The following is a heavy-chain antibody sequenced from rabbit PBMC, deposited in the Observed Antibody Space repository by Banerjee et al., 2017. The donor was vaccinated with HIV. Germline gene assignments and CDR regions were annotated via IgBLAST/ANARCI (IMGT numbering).Heavy chain of an antibody. CDR3: ARYPSGTCYYNL. D-gene: IGHD1-1*01. Sequence: QEQLVESGGGLVKPGASLTLTCTASGFSFSGYYYMCWVRQAPGKGLEWIGCIYAGSSGSTYYASWAKGRFTISKTSSTMVTLQMTSLTAADTATYFCARYPSGTCYYNLWGPGTLVTVS. J-gene: IGHJ4*01. CDR1: GFSFSGYYY. CDR2: IYAGSSGST. V-gene: IGHV1S45*01.